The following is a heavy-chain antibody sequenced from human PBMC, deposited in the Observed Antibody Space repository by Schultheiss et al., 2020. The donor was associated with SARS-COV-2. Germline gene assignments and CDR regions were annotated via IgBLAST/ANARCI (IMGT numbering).Heavy chain of an antibody. V-gene: IGHV3-30*19. Sequence: GESLKISCAASGFTFSSYGMHWVRQAPGKGLEWVAVIWYDGSNKYYADSVKGRFTISRDNSKNTLYLQMNSLRAEDTAVYYCAREGIAAAGSDYWGQGTLVTVSS. J-gene: IGHJ4*02. D-gene: IGHD6-13*01. CDR1: GFTFSSYG. CDR3: AREGIAAAGSDY. CDR2: IWYDGSNK.